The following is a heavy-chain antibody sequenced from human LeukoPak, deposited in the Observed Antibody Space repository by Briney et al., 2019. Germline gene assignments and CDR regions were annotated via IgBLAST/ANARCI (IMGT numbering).Heavy chain of an antibody. Sequence: PGGSLRLSCAVSGFTFRTYWTHWVRQVPGEGLVWVSRINEDGSITNYADSVEGRFTISRDNAKITLFLQMNSLRAEDTAVYYCAKDYVSYYYDSSGYYRDYYYYYGMDVWGQGTTVTVSS. V-gene: IGHV3-74*01. CDR1: GFTFRTYW. D-gene: IGHD3-22*01. CDR2: INEDGSIT. CDR3: AKDYVSYYYDSSGYYRDYYYYYGMDV. J-gene: IGHJ6*02.